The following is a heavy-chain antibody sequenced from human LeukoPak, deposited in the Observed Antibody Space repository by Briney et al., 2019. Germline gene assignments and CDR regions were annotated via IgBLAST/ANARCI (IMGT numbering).Heavy chain of an antibody. CDR3: ARHDNDEGTDY. D-gene: IGHD1-1*01. CDR1: GGSFSGYY. J-gene: IGHJ4*02. V-gene: IGHV4-34*01. Sequence: PSETLSLTCAVYGGSFSGYYWSWIRQPPGKGLEWIGEINHSGSTNYNPSLKSRVTISIDRSKNQLSLKLSSVTAADTAVYYCARHDNDEGTDYWGQGTLVTVSS. CDR2: INHSGST.